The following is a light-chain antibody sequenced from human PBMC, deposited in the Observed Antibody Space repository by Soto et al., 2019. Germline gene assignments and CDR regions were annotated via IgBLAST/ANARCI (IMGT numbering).Light chain of an antibody. Sequence: DIQMTQSLSTLSASVGDRVTITCRASQSISSWLAWYQQKPGKAPKLLIYKASSLESGVPSRFSGSGSVTEFTLTISSLQPDDFATYYCQQYNSFPTFGQGTKVEIK. CDR3: QQYNSFPT. CDR2: KAS. J-gene: IGKJ1*01. CDR1: QSISSW. V-gene: IGKV1-5*03.